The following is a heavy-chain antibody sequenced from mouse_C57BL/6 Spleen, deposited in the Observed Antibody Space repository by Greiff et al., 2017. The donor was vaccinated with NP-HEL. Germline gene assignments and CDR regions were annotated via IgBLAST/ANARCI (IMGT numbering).Heavy chain of an antibody. CDR1: GYTFTSYW. CDR2: INPSSGYT. J-gene: IGHJ4*01. V-gene: IGHV1-7*01. D-gene: IGHD1-1*02. CDR3: ARESYASCYGAMDY. Sequence: LVESGAELAKPGASVKLSCKASGYTFTSYWMHWVKQRPGQGLEWIGYINPSSGYTKYNQKFKDKATLTADKSSSTAYMQLSSLTYEDSAVYCCARESYASCYGAMDYWGQGTSVTVSS.